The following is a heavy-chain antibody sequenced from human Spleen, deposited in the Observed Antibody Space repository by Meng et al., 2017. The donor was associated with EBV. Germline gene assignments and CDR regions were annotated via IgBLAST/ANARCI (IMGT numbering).Heavy chain of an antibody. CDR2: ISHGGST. V-gene: IGHV4-4*02. CDR1: SGCIKRHNK. Sequence: QVQLPESGPGLVEPSRTLTITFSVSSGCIKRHNKWNWVRPSPEMGLEWIGEISHGGSTNYNPSLRSRVTMSVDKSKNQFSLNLTSVTAADTAVYYCASRVPPYYYDYWGRGTLVTVSS. D-gene: IGHD3-10*02. CDR3: ASRVPPYYYDY. J-gene: IGHJ4*02.